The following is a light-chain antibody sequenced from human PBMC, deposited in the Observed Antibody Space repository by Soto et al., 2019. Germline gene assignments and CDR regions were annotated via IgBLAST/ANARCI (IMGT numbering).Light chain of an antibody. CDR2: DAS. V-gene: IGKV1-5*01. Sequence: DIQMTQSPSTLSASVGDRVTITCRASQSISSWLAWYQQKPGKAPKLLIYDASSLESGVPSRFSGSGSGTDFILTISSLQPEDFATYFCQQAHSLPWTFGQGTKVDI. CDR3: QQAHSLPWT. CDR1: QSISSW. J-gene: IGKJ1*01.